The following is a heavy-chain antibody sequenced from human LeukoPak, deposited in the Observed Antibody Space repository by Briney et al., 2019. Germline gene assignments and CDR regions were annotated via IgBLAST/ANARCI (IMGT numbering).Heavy chain of an antibody. CDR3: AKQYSSDWNGLAEYFQH. J-gene: IGHJ1*01. V-gene: IGHV3-23*01. Sequence: PGGCLRLSCAASGFTFSSYGMSLVRQAPGKGLEWVSAISGSGGSTYYAHSVKGRFTISRDNSKNTLYLQMNSLRAEDTAVYYCAKQYSSDWNGLAEYFQHWGQGTLLTVSS. CDR1: GFTFSSYG. CDR2: ISGSGGST. D-gene: IGHD6-19*01.